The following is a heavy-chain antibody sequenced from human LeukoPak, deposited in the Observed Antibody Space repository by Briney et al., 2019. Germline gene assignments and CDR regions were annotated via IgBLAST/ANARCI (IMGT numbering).Heavy chain of an antibody. J-gene: IGHJ6*02. CDR2: INTDGSTT. Sequence: GGSLRLSCAASGFTFSSYWMHWARQAPGKGLVWVSRINTDGSTTTYADSVKGRFTISRDNAKNTLYLQMNSLRAEDTAVYYCARALPGYYGMDVWGQGTTVTVSS. CDR3: ARALPGYYGMDV. CDR1: GFTFSSYW. V-gene: IGHV3-74*01. D-gene: IGHD7-27*01.